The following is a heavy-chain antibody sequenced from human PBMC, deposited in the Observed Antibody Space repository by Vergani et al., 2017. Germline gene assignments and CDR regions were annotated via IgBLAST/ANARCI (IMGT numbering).Heavy chain of an antibody. Sequence: QLQLQESGPGLVKPSETLSLTCTVSGVSICRNSYYWGWIRQPPGKGLEWIGTIYYTGTTYYNEAHKSRLTISVDTSKNQFSLNLTSVTAADTAVYYCTRHGRSGWAGYFQHWGQGTLVTASS. V-gene: IGHV4-39*01. D-gene: IGHD6-19*01. CDR3: TRHGRSGWAGYFQH. CDR1: GVSICRNSYY. CDR2: IYYTGTT. J-gene: IGHJ1*01.